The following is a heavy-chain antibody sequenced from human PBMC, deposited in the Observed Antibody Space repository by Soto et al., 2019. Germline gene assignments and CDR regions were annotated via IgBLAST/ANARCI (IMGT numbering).Heavy chain of an antibody. J-gene: IGHJ4*02. CDR2: INPSGGST. CDR3: ASSGTTGTTIDY. Sequence: ASVKVSCKASGYTFTSYYMHWVRQAPGQGLEWMGIINPSGGSTSYAQKLQGRVTMTRDTSTSTVYMELSSLRSEDTAVYYCASSGTTGTTIDYWGQGTLVTVSS. V-gene: IGHV1-46*03. D-gene: IGHD1-1*01. CDR1: GYTFTSYY.